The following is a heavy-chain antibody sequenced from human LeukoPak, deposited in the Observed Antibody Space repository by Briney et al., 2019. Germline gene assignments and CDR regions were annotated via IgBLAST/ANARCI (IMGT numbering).Heavy chain of an antibody. J-gene: IGHJ4*02. CDR3: ASSGSMTTVKDFDY. CDR1: GYTFTSYD. V-gene: IGHV1-8*03. CDR2: MNPNSGNT. Sequence: ASVKVSCKASGYTFTSYDINWVRQATGQGLEWMGWMNPNSGNTGYAQKFQGRVTITRNTSISTAYMELSSLRSEDTAVYYCASSGSMTTVKDFDYWGQGTLVTVSS. D-gene: IGHD4-11*01.